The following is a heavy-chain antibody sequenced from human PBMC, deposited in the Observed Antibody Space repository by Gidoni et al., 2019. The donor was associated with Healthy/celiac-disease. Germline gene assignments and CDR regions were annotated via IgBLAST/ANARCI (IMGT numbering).Heavy chain of an antibody. CDR2: INHSGST. J-gene: IGHJ4*02. CDR3: ARRAYYYGSGSYKVWDY. Sequence: QLQLQQWGAGLLKPSETLSLTCAVDGWSFSGYYWSWIRQPQGKGLEWIGEINHSGSTNSNPSLKSRVTISVDTSKNQFSLKLSSVTAADTAVYYCARRAYYYGSGSYKVWDYWGQGTLVTVSS. V-gene: IGHV4-34*01. D-gene: IGHD3-10*01. CDR1: GWSFSGYY.